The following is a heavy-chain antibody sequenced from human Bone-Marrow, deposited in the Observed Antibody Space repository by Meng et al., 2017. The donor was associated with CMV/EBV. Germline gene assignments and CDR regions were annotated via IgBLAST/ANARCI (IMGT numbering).Heavy chain of an antibody. Sequence: ASVKVSCKASGYTFTSYYMHWVRQAPGQGLEWMGIINPSGGSTSYAQKFQGRVTMTRDTSISTAYMELSRLRSDDTAVYYCARAHCSSTSCLWDFDYWGQGTLVTVSS. D-gene: IGHD2-2*01. J-gene: IGHJ4*02. CDR2: INPSGGST. CDR1: GYTFTSYY. CDR3: ARAHCSSTSCLWDFDY. V-gene: IGHV1-46*01.